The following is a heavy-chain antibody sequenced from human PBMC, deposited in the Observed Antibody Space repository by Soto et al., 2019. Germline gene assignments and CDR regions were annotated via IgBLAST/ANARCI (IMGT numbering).Heavy chain of an antibody. D-gene: IGHD6-19*01. J-gene: IGHJ4*02. CDR3: AMSSGWNLQWARY. Sequence: GGSLRLSCATSGFTFSSYAMSWVRQAPGKGLEWVSAISGSGGSTYYADSVKGRFTISRDNSKNTLYLQMNSLRAEDTAVYYCAMSSGWNLQWARYWGQGTLVTVSS. CDR1: GFTFSSYA. V-gene: IGHV3-23*01. CDR2: ISGSGGST.